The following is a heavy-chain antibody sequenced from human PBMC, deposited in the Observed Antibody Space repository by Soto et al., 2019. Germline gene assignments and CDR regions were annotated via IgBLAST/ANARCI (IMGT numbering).Heavy chain of an antibody. Sequence: QLQLQESGSRLVKPSQTLSLTCAVSGVSIITTGYSWSWIRQPPGKGLEWIGYIYHTGSTYYNSSVKGRVTISLDRTKNQISLNLSSVTAADTAVYYCAGQFGEARGLDSWGQGTLVTVSS. CDR1: GVSIITTGYS. CDR2: IYHTGST. J-gene: IGHJ4*02. CDR3: AGQFGEARGLDS. V-gene: IGHV4-30-2*01. D-gene: IGHD3-10*01.